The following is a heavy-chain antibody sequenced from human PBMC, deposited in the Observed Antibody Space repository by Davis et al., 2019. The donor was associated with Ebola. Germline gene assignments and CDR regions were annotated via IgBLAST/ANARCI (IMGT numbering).Heavy chain of an antibody. CDR1: GFTFSPYS. J-gene: IGHJ4*02. CDR2: IRGDSSKA. CDR3: AKEHNTGWPNFDS. D-gene: IGHD6-19*01. V-gene: IGHV3-43*01. Sequence: GESLNISCAASGFTFSPYSMSWVRQAPGKGPELVSLIRGDSSKAFYADSMRGRFTISRDNRKNSLYLQINSLRTEDTACYYCAKEHNTGWPNFDSWGQGTLVTVSS.